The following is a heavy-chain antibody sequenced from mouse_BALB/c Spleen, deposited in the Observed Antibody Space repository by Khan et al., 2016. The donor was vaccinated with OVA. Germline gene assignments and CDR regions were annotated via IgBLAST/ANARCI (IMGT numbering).Heavy chain of an antibody. J-gene: IGHJ4*01. CDR1: GYTFTKSG. CDR2: INTYTGEP. CDR3: ARPPYFSYVMDN. D-gene: IGHD2-10*01. Sequence: QIQLVQSGPELKKPGETVKISCKASGYTFTKSGMNWVKQAPGKGLKWMGWINTYTGEPTYADDFKGRFAFSLETSASTAYLQINNLKNEDTATNFCARPPYFSYVMDNWGQGTSVTVSA. V-gene: IGHV9-3-1*01.